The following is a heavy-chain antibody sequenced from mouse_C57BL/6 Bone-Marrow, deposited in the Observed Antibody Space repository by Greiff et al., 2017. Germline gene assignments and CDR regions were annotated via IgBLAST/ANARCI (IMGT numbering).Heavy chain of an antibody. V-gene: IGHV1-26*01. D-gene: IGHD1-1*01. CDR2: INPNNGGT. Sequence: EVQLQQSGPELVKPGASVKISCKASGYTFTDYYMNWVKQSHGKSLEWIGDINPNNGGTSYNQKFKGKATLTVDKSSITAYMELRSLTAEDSAVYYCAREALVATRAMDYWGQGTSVTVSS. CDR3: AREALVATRAMDY. CDR1: GYTFTDYY. J-gene: IGHJ4*01.